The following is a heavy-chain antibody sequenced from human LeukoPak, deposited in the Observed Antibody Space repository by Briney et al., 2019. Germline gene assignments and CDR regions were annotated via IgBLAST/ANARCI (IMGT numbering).Heavy chain of an antibody. J-gene: IGHJ4*02. Sequence: PGGSLRLSCAASGFTFSNAWMSWVRQAPGKGLEWVGRIKSKTDGGTTDYAAPVKGRFTISRDDSKNTLYLQMNSLKTEDTAVYYCTTGYSGYDYELDYWGQGTLVTVSS. D-gene: IGHD5-12*01. CDR1: GFTFSNAW. CDR2: IKSKTDGGTT. CDR3: TTGYSGYDYELDY. V-gene: IGHV3-15*01.